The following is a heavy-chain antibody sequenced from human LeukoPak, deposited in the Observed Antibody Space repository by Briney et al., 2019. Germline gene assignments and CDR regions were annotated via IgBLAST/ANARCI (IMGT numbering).Heavy chain of an antibody. J-gene: IGHJ4*02. V-gene: IGHV3-74*01. CDR1: GFTFSSFD. Sequence: PGRSLGLSCAASGFTFSSFDMHWVRQAPGKGLVWVSRTNEDTSTTNYADSVKGRFTISRDNAKNTLYLQMNSLRAEDTAVYYCVRDLGGRSGYWGQGTLVTVSS. CDR2: TNEDTSTT. D-gene: IGHD1-26*01. CDR3: VRDLGGRSGY.